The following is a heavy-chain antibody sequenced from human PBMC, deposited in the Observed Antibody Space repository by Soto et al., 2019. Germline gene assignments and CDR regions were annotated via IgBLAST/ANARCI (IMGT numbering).Heavy chain of an antibody. J-gene: IGHJ4*02. CDR2: IYYSGST. Sequence: QVQLQESGPGLAKPSQTLSLTWTVSGGSISSGGYYWSWIAQHPGKGLEWIGYIYYSGSTYYNPSLKSRVTISVDTSKNQFSLKLSSVTAADTAVYYCAREAGRYYDSSGYYATTFDYWGQGTLVTVSS. CDR1: GGSISSGGYY. D-gene: IGHD3-22*01. V-gene: IGHV4-31*02. CDR3: AREAGRYYDSSGYYATTFDY.